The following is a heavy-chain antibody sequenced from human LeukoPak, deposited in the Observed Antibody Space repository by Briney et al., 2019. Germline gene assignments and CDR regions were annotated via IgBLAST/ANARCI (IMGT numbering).Heavy chain of an antibody. CDR1: GFTFSSYA. D-gene: IGHD3-16*02. CDR3: AKDRRGVWGSYRYTALFDY. Sequence: GGSLRLSCAASGFTFSSYAMSWVRQAPGGGLEWVSAISGSGGSTYYADSVKGRFTISRDNSKNTLYLQMNSLRAEHTAVYYCAKDRRGVWGSYRYTALFDYWGQGTLVTVSS. V-gene: IGHV3-23*01. CDR2: ISGSGGST. J-gene: IGHJ4*02.